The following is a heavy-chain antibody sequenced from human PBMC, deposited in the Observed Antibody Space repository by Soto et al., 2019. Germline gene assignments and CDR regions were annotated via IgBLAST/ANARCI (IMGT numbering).Heavy chain of an antibody. CDR2: IFHTATT. D-gene: IGHD3-3*01. V-gene: IGHV4-38-2*01. Sequence: SETLSLTCAVSGDSIIGIFHWAWIRQPPVRNLEWIASIFHTATTYYTPSLKSRVTISVDTYKNQFSLKLSSVTAADTAVYYCARHASGYDFWSGYPPGVYGMDVWGQGTTVTVSS. CDR1: GDSIIGIFH. CDR3: ARHASGYDFWSGYPPGVYGMDV. J-gene: IGHJ6*02.